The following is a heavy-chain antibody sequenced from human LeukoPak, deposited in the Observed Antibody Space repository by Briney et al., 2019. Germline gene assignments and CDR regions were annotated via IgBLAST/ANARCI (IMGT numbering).Heavy chain of an antibody. J-gene: IGHJ4*02. Sequence: GGSLRLSCAASGFTVSSNYMSWVRQAPGKRLEWVSVIHSGGSTYYADSVKGRFTISRDNSKNTLFVQMNSLRAEDTAVYYCARGWGSSYYFDYWGQGTLVTVSS. CDR2: IHSGGST. V-gene: IGHV3-66*02. CDR1: GFTVSSNY. D-gene: IGHD3-16*01. CDR3: ARGWGSSYYFDY.